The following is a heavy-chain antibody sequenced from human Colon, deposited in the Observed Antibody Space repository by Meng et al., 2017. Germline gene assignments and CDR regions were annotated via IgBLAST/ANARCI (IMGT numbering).Heavy chain of an antibody. J-gene: IGHJ4*01. Sequence: GESLKISCAASGFTFSSYWMHWVRQAPGKGLEWVSRIYSDGSSTSYADSVKGRFTISRDNAKNTLYLQMNSLRADDTAVYYCARVKSGSYFGYWGHGTLVTVSS. CDR3: ARVKSGSYFGY. CDR1: GFTFSSYW. V-gene: IGHV3-74*01. D-gene: IGHD1-26*01. CDR2: IYSDGSST.